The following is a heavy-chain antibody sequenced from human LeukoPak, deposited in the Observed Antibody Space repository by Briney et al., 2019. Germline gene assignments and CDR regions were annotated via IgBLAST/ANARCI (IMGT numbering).Heavy chain of an antibody. D-gene: IGHD3-22*01. CDR3: ARERYYYDSSGYYQPYYYYGMDV. J-gene: IGHJ6*02. Sequence: SETLSLTCAVYGGSFSGYYWSWIRQPPGKGLEWIGEINHSGSTNYNPSLKSRVTTSVDTSKNQFSLKLSSMTAADTAVYYCARERYYYDSSGYYQPYYYYGMDVWGQGTTVTVSS. V-gene: IGHV4-34*01. CDR2: INHSGST. CDR1: GGSFSGYY.